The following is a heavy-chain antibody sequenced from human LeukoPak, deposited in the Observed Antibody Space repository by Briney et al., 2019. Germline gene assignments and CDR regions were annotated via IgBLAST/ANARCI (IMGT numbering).Heavy chain of an antibody. CDR1: GFTFDDYA. Sequence: PGRSLRLSCAASGFTFDDYAMHWVRQAPGKGLEWVSGISWNSGSIGYADSVKGRFTISRDNAKNSLYLQMNSLRAEDTALYYCAKDMGIQLWLPNFDYWGQGTLVTVSS. D-gene: IGHD5-18*01. CDR3: AKDMGIQLWLPNFDY. J-gene: IGHJ4*02. CDR2: ISWNSGSI. V-gene: IGHV3-9*01.